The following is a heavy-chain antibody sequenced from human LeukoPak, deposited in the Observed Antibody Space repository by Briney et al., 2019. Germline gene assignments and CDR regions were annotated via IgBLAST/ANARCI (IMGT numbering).Heavy chain of an antibody. CDR1: GFTVSSNY. V-gene: IGHV3-53*01. CDR3: ARDFVSSSYFDS. Sequence: GGSLRLSCAASGFTVSSNYMSWVRQAPGKGLEWVSVIYSGGSTYYADSVKGRFTISRDNSKNTLYLQMNSLRAEDTAVYYCARDFVSSSYFDSCCHGTLVTVSS. D-gene: IGHD6-13*01. J-gene: IGHJ4*01. CDR2: IYSGGST.